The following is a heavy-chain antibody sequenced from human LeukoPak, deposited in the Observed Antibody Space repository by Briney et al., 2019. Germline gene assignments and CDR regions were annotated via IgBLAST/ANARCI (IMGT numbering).Heavy chain of an antibody. V-gene: IGHV4-4*07. CDR2: IYTSGNT. CDR1: SGSITGYY. CDR3: ARHLPRLGWFDP. J-gene: IGHJ5*02. D-gene: IGHD3-16*01. Sequence: SETLSLTCSVSSGSITGYYWSWIRQPAGKGLEWIGRIYTSGNTNYNPSLKSRVTMSVDTSKYQLSLKLTSVTAADTAVYYCARHLPRLGWFDPWGQGTLATVSS.